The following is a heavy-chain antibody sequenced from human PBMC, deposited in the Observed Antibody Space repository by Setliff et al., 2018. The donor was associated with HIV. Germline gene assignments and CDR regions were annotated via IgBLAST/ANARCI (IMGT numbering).Heavy chain of an antibody. CDR2: IYHSGGT. CDR1: GYSISSGYY. J-gene: IGHJ4*02. D-gene: IGHD3-3*01. V-gene: IGHV4-38-2*01. CDR3: ARVPFTTGFDY. Sequence: KASETLSLTCAVSGYSISSGYYWGWIRQPPGRGLEWIGNIYHSGGTHYNPSLGSRVTISVDTSKNHFSLKLSSVTAADTAVFYCARVPFTTGFDYWGQGILVTVSS.